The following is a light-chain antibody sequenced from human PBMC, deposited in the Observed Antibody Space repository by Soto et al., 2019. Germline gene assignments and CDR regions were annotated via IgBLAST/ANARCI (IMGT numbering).Light chain of an antibody. Sequence: EIVLTQSPATLSLSPGERATLSCRASQSVSNYLAWYQQKPGQAPRLLIYDASNRATGIPARFSGSGSGTDFTLTISSLEPEDFAVYYYQQRSNWPPFTFGGGTKVEIK. V-gene: IGKV3-11*01. CDR1: QSVSNY. CDR2: DAS. J-gene: IGKJ4*01. CDR3: QQRSNWPPFT.